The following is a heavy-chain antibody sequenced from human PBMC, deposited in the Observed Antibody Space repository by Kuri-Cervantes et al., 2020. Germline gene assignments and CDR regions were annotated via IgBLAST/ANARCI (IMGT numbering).Heavy chain of an antibody. CDR2: IYYSGST. CDR3: AREGVRGAFDY. Sequence: SETLSLTCTVSGGSISSYYWSWIRQPPGKGLEWIGYIYYSGSTNYNPSLKSRVTISVDKSKNQFSLKLSSVTAADTAVYYRAREGVRGAFDYWGQGTLVTVSS. D-gene: IGHD3-10*01. J-gene: IGHJ4*02. CDR1: GGSISSYY. V-gene: IGHV4-59*12.